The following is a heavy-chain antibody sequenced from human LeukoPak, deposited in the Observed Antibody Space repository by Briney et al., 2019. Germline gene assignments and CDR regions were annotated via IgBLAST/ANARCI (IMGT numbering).Heavy chain of an antibody. V-gene: IGHV1-69*06. CDR2: IIPIFGTA. J-gene: IGHJ5*02. CDR1: GGTFSSYA. Sequence: ASVKVSCKASGGTFSSYAISWVRQAPGQGLEWMGGIIPIFGTANYAQKFQGRVTITADKSTSTAYMELSSLRSEDTAVYYCAGPVYYDILTGYSGRNWFDPWGQGTLVTVSS. CDR3: AGPVYYDILTGYSGRNWFDP. D-gene: IGHD3-9*01.